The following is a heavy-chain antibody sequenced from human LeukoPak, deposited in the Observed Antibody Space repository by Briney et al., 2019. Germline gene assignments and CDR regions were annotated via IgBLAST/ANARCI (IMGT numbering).Heavy chain of an antibody. CDR3: ARLLLGYCSSTTCWDPDYFDY. D-gene: IGHD2-2*01. CDR2: IYTSGST. CDR1: GGSISNYY. Sequence: KPSETLSLTCTVSGGSISNYYWTWIRQPAGKGLEWIGRIYTSGSTNYNPSLKSRVTMSLDTSKNQFSLKLRSVTAADTAVYYCARLLLGYCSSTTCWDPDYFDYWGQGTLVTVSS. V-gene: IGHV4-4*07. J-gene: IGHJ4*02.